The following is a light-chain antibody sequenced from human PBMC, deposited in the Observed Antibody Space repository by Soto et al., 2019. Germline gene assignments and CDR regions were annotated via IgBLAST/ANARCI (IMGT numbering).Light chain of an antibody. V-gene: IGKV3-15*01. Sequence: EVVMTQSPATLSVSPGERATLSCRASQSVNSKLAWYQQKPGQSPRLLIYGASTRATGIPARFTGSGSGTEFTLTISSLQSEDFAVYYCQQYNNYLRTFGQGTKVEIK. J-gene: IGKJ1*01. CDR2: GAS. CDR1: QSVNSK. CDR3: QQYNNYLRT.